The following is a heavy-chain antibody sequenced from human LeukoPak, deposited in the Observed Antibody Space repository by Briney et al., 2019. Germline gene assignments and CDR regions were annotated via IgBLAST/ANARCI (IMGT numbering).Heavy chain of an antibody. CDR3: ARHSGYCSSTSCYHYGMDV. V-gene: IGHV4-59*08. CDR1: GGSIGTYY. CDR2: IGDSGNT. Sequence: SLTVSLTCTVSGGSIGTYYWSWIRQPPGKGLEWIGYIGDSGNTKYNPSLKSRVTLSVGTSKNQFPLKLNSVTAADTAVYYCARHSGYCSSTSCYHYGMDVWGQGTTVTVSS. J-gene: IGHJ6*02. D-gene: IGHD2-2*01.